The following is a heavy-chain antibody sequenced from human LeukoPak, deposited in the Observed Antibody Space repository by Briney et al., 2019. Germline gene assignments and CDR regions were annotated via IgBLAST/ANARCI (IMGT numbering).Heavy chain of an antibody. CDR1: GFTFSSYG. V-gene: IGHV3-30*02. D-gene: IGHD3-22*01. CDR3: AKVTVPLVVITAGGFDY. Sequence: PGGSLRLSCAASGFTFSSYGMHWVRQAPGKGLEWVTFIRYDGSNKYYADSVKGRFTISRDNSKNTLYLQMNSLRTEDTAVYYCAKVTVPLVVITAGGFDYWGQGTLVTASS. CDR2: IRYDGSNK. J-gene: IGHJ4*02.